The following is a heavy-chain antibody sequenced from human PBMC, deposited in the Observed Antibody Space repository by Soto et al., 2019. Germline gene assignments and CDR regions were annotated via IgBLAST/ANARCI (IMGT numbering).Heavy chain of an antibody. V-gene: IGHV4-61*08. Sequence: TSETLSLTCTVSGGSISSGGYYWSWIRQHPGKGLEWIGYIYHSGTTNYNPSLESRVTMSVDTSKNQFSLDLSFVTAVDTAVYYCAKIGGTTRGPWFDPWGQGTLVTVSS. CDR1: GGSISSGGYY. J-gene: IGHJ5*02. D-gene: IGHD1-7*01. CDR3: AKIGGTTRGPWFDP. CDR2: IYHSGTT.